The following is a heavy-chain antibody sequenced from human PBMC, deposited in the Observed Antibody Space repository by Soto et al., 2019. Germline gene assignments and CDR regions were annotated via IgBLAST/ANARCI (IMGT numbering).Heavy chain of an antibody. V-gene: IGHV2-5*02. CDR1: GFSLSTSGVG. CDR3: AHKGPEDWPLDY. Sequence: QITLKESGPTLVRPTQTLTLTCAFSGFSLSTSGVGVGGIRQPPVKALEWLAVIYWDDSKHYTPSLRSRLTITTDTSKTQVVLTMNNMDPMDTGTYYCAHKGPEDWPLDYWGQGTLFTVSS. D-gene: IGHD3-9*01. CDR2: IYWDDSK. J-gene: IGHJ4*02.